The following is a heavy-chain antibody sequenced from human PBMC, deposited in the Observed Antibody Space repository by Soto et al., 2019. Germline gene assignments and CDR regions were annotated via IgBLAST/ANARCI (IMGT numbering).Heavy chain of an antibody. CDR2: INPISGDT. D-gene: IGHD3-16*01. CDR3: ARVRRSPYGMDV. J-gene: IGHJ6*02. V-gene: IGHV1-2*02. Sequence: ASVKVSCKASGYILTDHYIHWVRQAPGQGLEWMGWINPISGDTDYAQKFQGRVIMTRDTSILTAYMDLSRLKSDDTAVCYCARVRRSPYGMDVWGQGTTVTVSS. CDR1: GYILTDHY.